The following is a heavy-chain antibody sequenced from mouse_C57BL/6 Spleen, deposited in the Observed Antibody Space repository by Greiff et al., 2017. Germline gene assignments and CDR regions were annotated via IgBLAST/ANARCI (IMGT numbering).Heavy chain of an antibody. V-gene: IGHV1-61*01. Sequence: QVHVQQPGAELVRPGSSVKLSCKASGYTFTSYWMDWVKQRPGQGLEWIGNIYPSDSETHYNQKFKDKATLTVDKSSSTAYMQLSSLTSEDSAVYYCARSLDSSGYFDYWGQGTTLTVSS. D-gene: IGHD3-2*02. CDR2: IYPSDSET. CDR3: ARSLDSSGYFDY. CDR1: GYTFTSYW. J-gene: IGHJ2*01.